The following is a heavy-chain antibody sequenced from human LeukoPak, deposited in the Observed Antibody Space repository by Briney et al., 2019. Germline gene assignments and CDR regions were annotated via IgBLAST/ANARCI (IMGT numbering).Heavy chain of an antibody. Sequence: PSETLSLTCAVSGGSISSGGYYWSWIRQHPEKGLEWIGYIYYSGSTYYNPPLKSRVTISVDTSKNQFSLKLSSVTAADTAVYYCARDRTSGYYVDYWGQGTLVTVSS. J-gene: IGHJ4*02. D-gene: IGHD3-3*01. CDR2: IYYSGST. CDR3: ARDRTSGYYVDY. CDR1: GGSISSGGYY. V-gene: IGHV4-31*11.